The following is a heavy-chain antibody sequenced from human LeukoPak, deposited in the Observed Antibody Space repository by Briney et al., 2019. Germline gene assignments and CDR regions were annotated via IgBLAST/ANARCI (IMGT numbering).Heavy chain of an antibody. CDR2: INWNGGST. Sequence: AGGSLRLSCAASGFTFDDYGMSWVRQAPGKGLERVSGINWNGGSTGYADSVKGRFTISRDNAKNSLYLQMNSLRAEDTALYYCARVISWELLWVDSPYYYMDVWGKGTTVTVSS. CDR1: GFTFDDYG. V-gene: IGHV3-20*04. CDR3: ARVISWELLWVDSPYYYMDV. D-gene: IGHD1-26*01. J-gene: IGHJ6*03.